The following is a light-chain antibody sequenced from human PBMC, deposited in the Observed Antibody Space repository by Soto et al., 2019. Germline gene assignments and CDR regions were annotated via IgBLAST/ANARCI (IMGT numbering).Light chain of an antibody. CDR2: DVS. Sequence: QSALTQPRSVSGSPGQSVTISCTGTSSDVGGYNYVSWYQQHPGKAPKLMIYDVSKRPSGVPDRFSGSKSGNTASLTISGLQAEDEADYYCCSSSGSYTFYFFGPGTKLTVL. V-gene: IGLV2-11*01. J-gene: IGLJ1*01. CDR1: SSDVGGYNY. CDR3: CSSSGSYTFYF.